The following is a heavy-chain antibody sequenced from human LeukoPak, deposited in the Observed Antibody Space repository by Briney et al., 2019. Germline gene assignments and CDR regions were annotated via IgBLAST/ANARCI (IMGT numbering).Heavy chain of an antibody. J-gene: IGHJ4*02. CDR1: GYTFTNYA. V-gene: IGHV7-4-1*02. D-gene: IGHD3-10*01. CDR2: INTDTGNP. CDR3: ARDQGSFPLDY. Sequence: ASVKVSCKASGYTFTNYALNWVRQAPGRGLEWMGWINTDTGNPTYAQGFTGRFVFSLDTSVSTAYLHISNLKAEDTAVYYCARDQGSFPLDYWGQGTLVAVSS.